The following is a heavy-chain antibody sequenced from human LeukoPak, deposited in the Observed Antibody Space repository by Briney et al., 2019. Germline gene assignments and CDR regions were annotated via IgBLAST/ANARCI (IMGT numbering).Heavy chain of an antibody. J-gene: IGHJ4*02. V-gene: IGHV3-30-3*01. Sequence: PGGSLRLSCAASGFTFSSYAMHWVRQAPGKGLEWVAVISYDGSNKYYADSVKGRFTISRDNSKNTLYLQMNSLRAEDTAVYYCARDHYLSGLYYYDSSGSDYWDQGTLVTVSS. D-gene: IGHD3-22*01. CDR2: ISYDGSNK. CDR1: GFTFSSYA. CDR3: ARDHYLSGLYYYDSSGSDY.